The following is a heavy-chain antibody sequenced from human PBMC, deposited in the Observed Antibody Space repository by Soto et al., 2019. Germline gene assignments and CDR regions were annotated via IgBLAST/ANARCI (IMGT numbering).Heavy chain of an antibody. J-gene: IGHJ4*02. Sequence: GGSLRLSCAASGFTFSRYSMNWVRQAPGKGLEWVSYISSSSSTIYYADSVKGRFTISRDNAKNSLYLQMNSLRAEDMAVYYCARGAWGVIDKSHFDSWGQGTLVTVSS. D-gene: IGHD3-16*02. CDR3: ARGAWGVIDKSHFDS. V-gene: IGHV3-48*01. CDR1: GFTFSRYS. CDR2: ISSSSSTI.